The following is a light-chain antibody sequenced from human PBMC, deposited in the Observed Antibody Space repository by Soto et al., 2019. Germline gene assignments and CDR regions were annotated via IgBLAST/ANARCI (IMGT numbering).Light chain of an antibody. CDR3: SSYTSASTLVL. Sequence: QSALTQPASVSGSPGQSITISCTGTSSDVGGYDYVSWYQLHPGKVPKLLIYDVNNRPSGFSSRFSGSKSANTASLTISGLQAGDEADYYCSSYTSASTLVLFGGGTKLTVL. CDR2: DVN. J-gene: IGLJ2*01. CDR1: SSDVGGYDY. V-gene: IGLV2-14*03.